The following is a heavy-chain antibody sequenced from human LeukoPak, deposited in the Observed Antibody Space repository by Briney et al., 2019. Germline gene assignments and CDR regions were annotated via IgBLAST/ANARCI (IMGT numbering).Heavy chain of an antibody. D-gene: IGHD6-13*01. J-gene: IGHJ4*02. Sequence: PGGSLRLSCAASGFTFSSYEMNWVRQAPGKGLEWVSFISSGVTTIYYADSVKGRFTISRDNAKNSLYLQMNSLRAEDTAVYYCARGNIAAAPPAAFWGQGTLVTVSP. CDR3: ARGNIAAAPPAAF. V-gene: IGHV3-48*03. CDR2: ISSGVTTI. CDR1: GFTFSSYE.